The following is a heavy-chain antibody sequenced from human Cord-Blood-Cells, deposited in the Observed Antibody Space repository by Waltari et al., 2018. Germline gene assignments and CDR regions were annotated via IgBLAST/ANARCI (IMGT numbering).Heavy chain of an antibody. J-gene: IGHJ4*02. CDR3: ARVAGYSSGWYRGYFDY. Sequence: QVQLQQSGPGLVKPSQTLSLTCAISGDSVSSNSAAWNWIRQSPSTGLEWLGRTYYRSKWYNDYAVSVKSRITINPDTSKNQFSLQLNSVTPEDTAVYYCARVAGYSSGWYRGYFDYWGQGTLVTVSS. CDR1: GDSVSSNSAA. V-gene: IGHV6-1*01. CDR2: TYYRSKWYN. D-gene: IGHD6-19*01.